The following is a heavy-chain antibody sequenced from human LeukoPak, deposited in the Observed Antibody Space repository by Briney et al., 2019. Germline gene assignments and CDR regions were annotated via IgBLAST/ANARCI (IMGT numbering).Heavy chain of an antibody. D-gene: IGHD1-1*01. J-gene: IGHJ4*02. CDR2: IKQDGSEK. CDR1: GFTFSSYW. V-gene: IGHV3-7*01. Sequence: GGSLRLSCAASGFTFSSYWMSWVRQAPGKGLEWVANIKQDGSEKHYVDSVKGRFTISRDNAKNSLYLQMNSLRGEDTAIYYCARDRDIKLERRLDYWGQGTLVTVSS. CDR3: ARDRDIKLERRLDY.